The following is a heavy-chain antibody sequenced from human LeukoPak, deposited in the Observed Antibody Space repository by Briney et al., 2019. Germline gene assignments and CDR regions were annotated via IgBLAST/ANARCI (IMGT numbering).Heavy chain of an antibody. CDR1: GYTFTGYY. Sequence: ASVKVSCKASGYTFTGYYMHWVRQAPGQGLEWMGWISAYNSNTNYAQKLQGRVTMTTDTSTSTAYMELRSLRSDDTAVYYCAIFGPGTDYWGQGTLVTVSS. J-gene: IGHJ4*02. CDR2: ISAYNSNT. D-gene: IGHD3-10*01. V-gene: IGHV1-18*04. CDR3: AIFGPGTDY.